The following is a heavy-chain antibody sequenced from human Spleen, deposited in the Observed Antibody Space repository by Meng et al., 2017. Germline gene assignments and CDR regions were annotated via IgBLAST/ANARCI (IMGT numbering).Heavy chain of an antibody. CDR2: IYPGESDT. V-gene: IGHV5-51*04. Sequence: QVSCKGSGCNFITYWSAWVRQMPGKGLEWMGIIYPGESDTRYSPSFQGQVTISADKPINTPYLQLGNLKASDTAIYYCARAMIRGADPNFDYWGQGTLVTVSS. J-gene: IGHJ4*02. CDR1: GCNFITYW. CDR3: ARAMIRGADPNFDY. D-gene: IGHD3-10*01.